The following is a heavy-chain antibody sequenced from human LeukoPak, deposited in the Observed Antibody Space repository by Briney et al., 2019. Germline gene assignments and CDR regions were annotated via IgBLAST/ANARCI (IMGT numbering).Heavy chain of an antibody. Sequence: PGGSLRLSCAASGFTFSSYAMHWVRQAPGKGLEWVAVISYDGSNKYYADSVKGRFTISRDNSKNTLYLQMNSLRAEDTAVYYCAKDRPHFWSGSGIDAFDIWGQGTMVTVSS. J-gene: IGHJ3*02. CDR2: ISYDGSNK. V-gene: IGHV3-30-3*01. D-gene: IGHD3-3*02. CDR3: AKDRPHFWSGSGIDAFDI. CDR1: GFTFSSYA.